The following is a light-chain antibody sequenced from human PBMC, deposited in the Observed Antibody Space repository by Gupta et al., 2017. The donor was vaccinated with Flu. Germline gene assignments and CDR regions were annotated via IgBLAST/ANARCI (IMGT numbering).Light chain of an antibody. Sequence: IQMTQSPSSLSASVGDRVTITCQASQDISNYLNWYQQKPGKAPKLLIYDASNWETGVPSRFSGSGSGTDFTFTISSLQPEDIATYYCQQYDNPPPITFGQGTQLEIK. CDR2: DAS. CDR3: QQYDNPPPIT. J-gene: IGKJ5*01. CDR1: QDISNY. V-gene: IGKV1-33*01.